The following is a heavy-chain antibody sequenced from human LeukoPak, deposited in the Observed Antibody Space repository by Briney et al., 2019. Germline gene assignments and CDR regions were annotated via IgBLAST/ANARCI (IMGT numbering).Heavy chain of an antibody. V-gene: IGHV3-48*01. D-gene: IGHD3-16*02. CDR3: ARGGVGYDYVWGSYRGAFDI. J-gene: IGHJ3*02. Sequence: GGSLRLSCAASGFTFSSYSMNWVRQAPGKGLEWVSYISSSSSTIYYADSVKGRFTISRDNAKTSLYLQMNSLRAEDTAVYYCARGGVGYDYVWGSYRGAFDIWGQGTMVTVSS. CDR2: ISSSSSTI. CDR1: GFTFSSYS.